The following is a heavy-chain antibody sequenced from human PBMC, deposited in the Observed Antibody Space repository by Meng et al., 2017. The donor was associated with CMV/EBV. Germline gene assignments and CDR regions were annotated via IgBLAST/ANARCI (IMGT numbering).Heavy chain of an antibody. CDR2: ISYDGSNK. CDR1: GFTFSSYA. D-gene: IGHD3-10*01. V-gene: IGHV3-30-3*01. Sequence: GESLKISCAASGFTFSSYAMHWVRQAPGKGLEWVAVISYDGSNKYYADSVKGRFTISRDNSKNTLYLQMNSLRAEDTAVYYCATSLTMVRGVNYYYYYGMDVWGQGTTVTVSS. CDR3: ATSLTMVRGVNYYYYYGMDV. J-gene: IGHJ6*02.